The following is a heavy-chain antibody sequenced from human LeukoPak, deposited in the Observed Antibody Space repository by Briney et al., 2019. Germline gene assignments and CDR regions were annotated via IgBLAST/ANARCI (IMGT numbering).Heavy chain of an antibody. D-gene: IGHD3-22*01. CDR1: RFTFSSYA. CDR2: ISGSGGST. V-gene: IGHV3-23*01. CDR3: AKYYEKSLGY. J-gene: IGHJ4*02. Sequence: GGSLRLSCAASRFTFSSYAMSWVRQAPGKGLEWVSAISGSGGSTYYADSVKGRFTISRDNSKNTLYLQLNSLTAGDTAVYYCAKYYEKSLGYWGQGTLVTVSS.